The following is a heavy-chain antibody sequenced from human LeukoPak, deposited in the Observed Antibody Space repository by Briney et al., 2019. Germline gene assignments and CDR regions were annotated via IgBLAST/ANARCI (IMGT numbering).Heavy chain of an antibody. V-gene: IGHV3-49*04. CDR3: TRGELEVDY. CDR2: IRSKAYGGTT. J-gene: IGHJ4*02. Sequence: GGSLRLSCTASGFTFGDYAMSWVRQAPGKGLERLRFIRSKAYGGTTEYAASVKGRFTISRDDSKSIAYLQMNSLKTEDTAVYYCTRGELEVDYWGQGTLVTVSS. D-gene: IGHD1-1*01. CDR1: GFTFGDYA.